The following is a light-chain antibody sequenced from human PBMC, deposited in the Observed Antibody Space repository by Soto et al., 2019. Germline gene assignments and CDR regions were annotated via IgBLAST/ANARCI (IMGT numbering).Light chain of an antibody. J-gene: IGKJ2*01. Sequence: DIQLTQSPSFLSASVGDRVTITCRASQAMSSSLAWYQQKPAQAPKLLIYASSTLQSGVPSRFSGSGSGTEFTLTIISLQPEDFATYYCQQLNPFSRTFGPGTKLEI. CDR2: ASS. CDR3: QQLNPFSRT. V-gene: IGKV1-9*01. CDR1: QAMSSS.